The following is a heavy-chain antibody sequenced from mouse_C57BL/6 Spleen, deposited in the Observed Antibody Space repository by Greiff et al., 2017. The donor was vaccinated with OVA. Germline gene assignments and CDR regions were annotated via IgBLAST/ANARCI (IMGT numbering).Heavy chain of an antibody. Sequence: QVQLQQPGTELVKPGASVKLSCKASGYTFTSYWMHWVKQRPGHGLEWIGNINPSNGGTNYNEKFKSKATLTVDTSSSTAYMQLSSLTSEDSAVYYCAGGPPEGYFDVWGTGTTVTVSS. CDR1: GYTFTSYW. J-gene: IGHJ1*03. CDR3: AGGPPEGYFDV. V-gene: IGHV1-53*01. CDR2: INPSNGGT.